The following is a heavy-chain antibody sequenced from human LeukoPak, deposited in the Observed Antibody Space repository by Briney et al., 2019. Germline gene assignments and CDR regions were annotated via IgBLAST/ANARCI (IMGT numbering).Heavy chain of an antibody. CDR1: GGSISSGNYY. CDR3: AREFGYAVTSLGY. V-gene: IGHV4-61*02. CDR2: IYTSGST. J-gene: IGHJ4*02. D-gene: IGHD4-17*01. Sequence: PSQTLSLTCTVSGGSISSGNYYWSWIRQPAGKGLEWIGRIYTSGSTHYNPSLKSRVTISIDTSKNQFSLRLSSVTAADTAVYYCAREFGYAVTSLGYWGQGTLVTVSS.